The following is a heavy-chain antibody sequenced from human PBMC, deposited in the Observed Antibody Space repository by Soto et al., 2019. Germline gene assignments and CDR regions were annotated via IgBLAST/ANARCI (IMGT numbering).Heavy chain of an antibody. D-gene: IGHD6-13*01. J-gene: IGHJ5*02. CDR3: ARMASAGTLNWFDP. CDR1: GYTFINFD. CDR2: MNPGSGKT. Sequence: ASVKVSCKASGYTFINFDISWVRQAAGQGLEWLGWMNPGSGKTGYASKFQGRVAMTRDASTGTSHLELSSLTSDDTAVYYCARMASAGTLNWFDPWGQGTLVTV. V-gene: IGHV1-8*02.